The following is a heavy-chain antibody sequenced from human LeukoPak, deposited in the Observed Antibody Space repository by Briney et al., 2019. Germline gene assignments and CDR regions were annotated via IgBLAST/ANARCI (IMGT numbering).Heavy chain of an antibody. CDR2: TYYRSQWYN. D-gene: IGHD3-22*01. V-gene: IGHV6-1*01. J-gene: IGHJ4*02. CDR3: ARDTAPDYYDSSGYQVGFDY. Sequence: SQTLSLTCAISGDSVSSNSASWNWIRQSPSRGLEWLGRTYYRSQWYNDYAVSVKGRITISPDTSKNQFSLHLNSVTPEDTAVYYCARDTAPDYYDSSGYQVGFDYWGQGTLVTVSS. CDR1: GDSVSSNSAS.